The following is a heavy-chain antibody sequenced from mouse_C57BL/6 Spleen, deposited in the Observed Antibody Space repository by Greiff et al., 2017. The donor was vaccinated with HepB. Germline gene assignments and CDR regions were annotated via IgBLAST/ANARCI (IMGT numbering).Heavy chain of an antibody. CDR1: GYTFTDYY. CDR2: INPNNGGT. Sequence: VQLQQSGPELVKPGASVKISCKASGYTFTDYYMNWVKQSHGKSLEWIGDINPNNGGTSYNQKFKGKATLTVDKSSSTAYMELRSLTSEDSAVYYCARELYYAMDYWGQGTSATVSS. D-gene: IGHD2-3*01. J-gene: IGHJ4*01. V-gene: IGHV1-26*01. CDR3: ARELYYAMDY.